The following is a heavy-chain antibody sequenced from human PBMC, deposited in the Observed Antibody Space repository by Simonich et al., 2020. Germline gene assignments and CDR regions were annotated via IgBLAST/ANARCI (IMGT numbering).Heavy chain of an antibody. V-gene: IGHV1-2*02. CDR1: GYTFTGYY. J-gene: IGHJ2*01. D-gene: IGHD6-13*01. CDR3: ARGGVRSSSWYWYFDL. Sequence: QVQLVQSGAEVKKPGASVKVSCKASGYTFTGYYMHWVRQAPGQGLEWLGWINPNKGVTNYATKVQGRVTMTREKSISTADMELSRLRSDDTAVYYCARGGVRSSSWYWYFDLWGRGTLVTVSS. CDR2: INPNKGVT.